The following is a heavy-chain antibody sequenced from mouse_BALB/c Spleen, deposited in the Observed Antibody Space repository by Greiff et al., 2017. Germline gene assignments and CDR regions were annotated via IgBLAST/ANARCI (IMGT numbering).Heavy chain of an antibody. CDR3: ARSPITTVEVRLGVYFDY. D-gene: IGHD1-1*01. CDR1: GYTFTSYW. CDR2: IDPSDSET. V-gene: IGHV1-69*02. Sequence: QVQLQQPGAELVKPGAPVKLSCKASGYTFTSYWMNWVKQRPGRGLEWIGRIDPSDSETHYNQKFKDKATLTVDKSSSTAYIQLSSLTSEDSAVYYCARSPITTVEVRLGVYFDYWGQGTTLTVSS. J-gene: IGHJ2*01.